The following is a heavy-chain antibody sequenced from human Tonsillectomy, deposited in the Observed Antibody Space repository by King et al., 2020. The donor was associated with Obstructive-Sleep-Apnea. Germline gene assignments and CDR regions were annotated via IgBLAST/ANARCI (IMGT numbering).Heavy chain of an antibody. Sequence: VQLQQWGAGLLKPSETLSLTCAVSGGSFSGYYWSWIRQPPGKGLEWIGEINHSGSTNYNPSLKSRVTISVDTSKNQFSLKLSSVTAADTAVYYCARVGSSWSYYFDYWGQGTLVTVSS. CDR2: INHSGST. V-gene: IGHV4-34*01. CDR1: GGSFSGYY. CDR3: ARVGSSWSYYFDY. D-gene: IGHD6-13*01. J-gene: IGHJ4*02.